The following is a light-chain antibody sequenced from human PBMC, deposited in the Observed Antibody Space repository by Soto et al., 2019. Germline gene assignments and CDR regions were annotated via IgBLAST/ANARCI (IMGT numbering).Light chain of an antibody. CDR1: SSDVGGYNY. CDR2: EVN. J-gene: IGLJ2*01. CDR3: SSYTSSSTFHVI. Sequence: QSVLTQPASVSGSPGQSITISCTGTSSDVGGYNYVSWYQQHPGKAPKLMIYEVNNRPSGVSNRFSGSKSGNTASLTISGLQAEDEADYYCSSYTSSSTFHVIFGGGTKLTVL. V-gene: IGLV2-14*01.